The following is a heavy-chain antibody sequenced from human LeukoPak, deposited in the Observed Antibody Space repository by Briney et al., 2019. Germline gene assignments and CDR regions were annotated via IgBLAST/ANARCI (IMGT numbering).Heavy chain of an antibody. V-gene: IGHV4-34*01. CDR1: GGSFSGYY. CDR2: INHSGST. Sequence: PSETLSLTRAVYGGSFSGYYWSWIRLPPGKGLEWIGEINHSGSTNYNPSLKSRVTISVDTSKNQFSLKLSSVTAADTAVYYCARIRSSSWYDYYYYGMDVWGQGTTVTVSS. D-gene: IGHD6-13*01. CDR3: ARIRSSSWYDYYYYGMDV. J-gene: IGHJ6*02.